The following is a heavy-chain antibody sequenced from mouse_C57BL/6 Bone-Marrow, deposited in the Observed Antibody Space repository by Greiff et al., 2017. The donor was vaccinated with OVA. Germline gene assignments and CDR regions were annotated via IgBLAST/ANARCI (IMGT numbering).Heavy chain of an antibody. CDR3: ARSPLWYYFDF. CDR1: GYAFTDYY. CDR2: INPYNGGT. J-gene: IGHJ2*01. D-gene: IGHD1-1*02. V-gene: IGHV1-19*01. Sequence: VQLQQSGPVLVKPGASVKMSCKASGYAFTDYYMNWVKQSHGKSLEWIGVINPYNGGTSYNQKFKGKATLTVDKSSSTAYMELNSLTSEDSAVHYCARSPLWYYFDFWGQGTTLTVSS.